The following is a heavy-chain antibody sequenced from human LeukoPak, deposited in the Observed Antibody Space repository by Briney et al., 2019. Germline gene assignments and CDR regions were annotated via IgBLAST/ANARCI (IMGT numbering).Heavy chain of an antibody. J-gene: IGHJ4*02. CDR3: ARGGSIPFDN. D-gene: IGHD1-1*01. Sequence: GGSLRLSCAASGFTFSSYWMHWVRQTPGKGLVWVSRINTDGSSTSYADSVKGRFTISRDNAKNTLYVQINGLRAKDTAVYYCARGGSIPFDNWGQGTLVTVSS. CDR2: INTDGSST. V-gene: IGHV3-74*01. CDR1: GFTFSSYW.